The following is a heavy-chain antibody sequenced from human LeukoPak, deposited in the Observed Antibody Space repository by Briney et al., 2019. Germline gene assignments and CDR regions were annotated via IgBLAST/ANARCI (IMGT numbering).Heavy chain of an antibody. J-gene: IGHJ6*02. Sequence: ASVKVSCTTSGYSFTARYIHWVRQAPGQGLEWMGWINPNSGGTEYARKFQDRVTMTRDTSITTAYMEVRRLTSDDTAVYYCARDSGYSSSWYLDNYYDMDVWGQGTTVTVSS. CDR1: GYSFTARY. V-gene: IGHV1-2*02. D-gene: IGHD6-13*01. CDR2: INPNSGGT. CDR3: ARDSGYSSSWYLDNYYDMDV.